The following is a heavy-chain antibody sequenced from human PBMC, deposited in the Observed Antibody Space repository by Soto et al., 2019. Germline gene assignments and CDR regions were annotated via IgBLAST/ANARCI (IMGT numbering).Heavy chain of an antibody. J-gene: IGHJ5*02. CDR1: GFTFSSYA. D-gene: IGHD3-16*01. V-gene: IGHV3-23*01. Sequence: EVQLLESGGDVVRPGGSLRLSCAASGFTFSSYAMGWVRQAPGKGLEWVAGVSRAGTYTFYADSVSGRFSIPRANSRDTVDMYMNALRGDDTAVYFCVKYTVTEGLGESWGQGTLVSVSS. CDR2: VSRAGTYT. CDR3: VKYTVTEGLGES.